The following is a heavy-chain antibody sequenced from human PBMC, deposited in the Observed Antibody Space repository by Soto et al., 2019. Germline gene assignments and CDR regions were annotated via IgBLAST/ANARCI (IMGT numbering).Heavy chain of an antibody. V-gene: IGHV4-34*02. CDR2: IQPSGST. J-gene: IGHJ4*02. CDR1: DEALSGYY. D-gene: IGHD7-27*01. CDR3: SRGIDSYKLGRL. Sequence: QVQLQQWGAGLLNPSETLSLTCAVYDEALSGYYYTWTRQPPGKGLEWIGEIQPSGSTHYNPSLTTRLTLSHDTSKKHASLNLISVTSANAAVYYRSRGIDSYKLGRLWGQGTLVTVSS.